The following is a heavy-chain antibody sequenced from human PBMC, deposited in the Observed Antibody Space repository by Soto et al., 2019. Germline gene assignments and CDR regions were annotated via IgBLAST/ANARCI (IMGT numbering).Heavy chain of an antibody. CDR1: GGTFSSYA. CDR3: ARCITIFGVVITPYYYGMDV. CDR2: IIPIFGTA. J-gene: IGHJ6*02. V-gene: IGHV1-69*13. Sequence: SVKVSCKASGGTFSSYAISWVRQAPGQGLEWMGGIIPIFGTANYAQKFQGRVTITADESTSTAYMELSSLRSEDTAVYYCARCITIFGVVITPYYYGMDVWGQGTTVTVSS. D-gene: IGHD3-3*01.